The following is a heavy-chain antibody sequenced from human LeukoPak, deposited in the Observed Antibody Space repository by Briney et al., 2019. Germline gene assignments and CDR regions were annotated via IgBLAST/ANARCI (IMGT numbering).Heavy chain of an antibody. CDR3: ARAGYSYGTGYYFDY. CDR1: GGSTSSYY. Sequence: SETLSLTCTVSGGSTSSYYWSWIRLPPGKGLEWIGYIYYTGATYYNPSLKSRVTISLDTSKNQFSLKLSSVTAADAAVYYCARAGYSYGTGYYFDYWGQGALVTVSS. D-gene: IGHD5-18*01. J-gene: IGHJ4*02. CDR2: IYYTGAT. V-gene: IGHV4-59*01.